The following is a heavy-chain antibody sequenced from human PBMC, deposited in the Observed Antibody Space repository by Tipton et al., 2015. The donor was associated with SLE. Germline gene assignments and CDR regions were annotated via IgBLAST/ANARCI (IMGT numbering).Heavy chain of an antibody. Sequence: TLSLTCTVSGGSISSYYWSWIRQSPGKGLEWIGYIFYSGGTNSNPSLRSRVTVSVDTSTNQFSLKLTSLTAADTAVYYCARGRSSTPYSMDVWGKGTTVTVSS. J-gene: IGHJ6*03. D-gene: IGHD2-2*01. CDR3: ARGRSSTPYSMDV. V-gene: IGHV4-59*01. CDR1: GGSISSYY. CDR2: IFYSGGT.